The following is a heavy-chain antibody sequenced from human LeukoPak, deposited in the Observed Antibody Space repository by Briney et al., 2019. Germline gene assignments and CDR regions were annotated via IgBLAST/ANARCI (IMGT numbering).Heavy chain of an antibody. CDR1: GGSISSGTSH. J-gene: IGHJ5*02. CDR2: IYYSGNT. V-gene: IGHV4-39*01. D-gene: IGHD2-15*01. CDR3: ARQQCSGGSCYSRAIWFDP. Sequence: PSETLSLTCTVSGGSISSGTSHWGWIRQPPGKGLEWIASIYYSGNTYYNPSLKSRVTISVDTSKNQFSLKLSSVTAADTALYYCARQQCSGGSCYSRAIWFDPWGQGTLVTVSS.